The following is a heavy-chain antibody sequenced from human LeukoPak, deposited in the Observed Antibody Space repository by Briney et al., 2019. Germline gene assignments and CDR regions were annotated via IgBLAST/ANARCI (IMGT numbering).Heavy chain of an antibody. V-gene: IGHV3-11*05. CDR3: ARAATYYDILTGAPGYYGMDV. D-gene: IGHD3-9*01. CDR2: TSSSSSST. CDR1: GLTFGDYY. Sequence: PAGSLRLSCAASGLTFGDYYMSWIRKAPGKGLQWVFYTSSSSSSTNYADTVKGRFTIARDNAKNSLYLQMTSLRAEDTAVYYCARAATYYDILTGAPGYYGMDVWGQGTTVTVSS. J-gene: IGHJ6*02.